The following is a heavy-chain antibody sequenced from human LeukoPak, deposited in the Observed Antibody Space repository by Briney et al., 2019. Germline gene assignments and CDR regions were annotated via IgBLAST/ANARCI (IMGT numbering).Heavy chain of an antibody. V-gene: IGHV3-23*01. Sequence: GGSLRLSCAASGFTFSSYAMSWVRHAPGKGLEWVSAISGSGGSTYYADSVKGRFTISRDNSKNTLYLQMNSLRAEDTAVYYCAKASSGWYYFDYWGQGTLVTVSS. CDR3: AKASSGWYYFDY. D-gene: IGHD6-19*01. J-gene: IGHJ4*02. CDR1: GFTFSSYA. CDR2: ISGSGGST.